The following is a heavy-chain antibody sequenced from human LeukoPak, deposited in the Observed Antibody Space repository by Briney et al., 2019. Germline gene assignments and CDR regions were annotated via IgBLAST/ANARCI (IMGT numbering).Heavy chain of an antibody. Sequence: PSETLSLTCTVSGGSISSNSYYWGWIRQSPGKGLEWIGTIYYSGSTYYNPSLRSRVTISVDTSKNQFSLKLSSVTAADTAVYYCARVTRGGSRLLWAGITTTGYYMDVWGKGTTVTVSS. CDR1: GGSISSNSYY. CDR2: IYYSGST. J-gene: IGHJ6*03. CDR3: ARVTRGGSRLLWAGITTTGYYMDV. V-gene: IGHV4-39*07. D-gene: IGHD3-10*01.